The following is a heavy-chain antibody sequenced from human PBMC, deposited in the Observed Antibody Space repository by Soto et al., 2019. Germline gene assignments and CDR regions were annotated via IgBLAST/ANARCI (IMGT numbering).Heavy chain of an antibody. CDR3: AKTSTTTPYYYYYMDV. V-gene: IGHV3-23*01. CDR2: ISGSGGST. D-gene: IGHD4-4*01. CDR1: GFTFSSYA. Sequence: GGSLRLSCAASGFTFSSYAMSWVRQAPGKGLEWVSAISGSGGSTYYADSVKGRFTISRDNSKNTLYLQMNSLRAEDTAVYYCAKTSTTTPYYYYYMDVWGKGTTVTVSS. J-gene: IGHJ6*03.